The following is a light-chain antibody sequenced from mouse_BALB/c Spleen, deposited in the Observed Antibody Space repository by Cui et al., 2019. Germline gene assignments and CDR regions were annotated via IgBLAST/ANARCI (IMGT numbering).Light chain of an antibody. V-gene: IGKV14-100*01. Sequence: DILMTQSPSSMSVSLGDTVSITCHASQGISSNIGWLQQKPGKSFKGLIYHGTNLEDGVPSRFSGSGSGADYSLNISSLESEDFADYYCVQYAQFPYTFGGGTKLEIK. CDR1: QGISSN. CDR2: HGT. CDR3: VQYAQFPYT. J-gene: IGKJ2*01.